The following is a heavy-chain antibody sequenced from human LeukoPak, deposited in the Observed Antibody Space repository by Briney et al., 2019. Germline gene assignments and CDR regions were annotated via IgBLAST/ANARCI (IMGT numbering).Heavy chain of an antibody. CDR3: ARGPYCSSTSCYTVGAFDI. V-gene: IGHV3-23*01. CDR2: ISGSGGIT. D-gene: IGHD2-2*02. Sequence: GGSLRLSCAASGFTFSSYSMNWVRQAPGKGLEWVSGISGSGGITHYADSVRGRFTISRDNSKNTLYLQMNSLRAEDTAVYYCARGPYCSSTSCYTVGAFDIWGQGTMVTVSS. J-gene: IGHJ3*02. CDR1: GFTFSSYS.